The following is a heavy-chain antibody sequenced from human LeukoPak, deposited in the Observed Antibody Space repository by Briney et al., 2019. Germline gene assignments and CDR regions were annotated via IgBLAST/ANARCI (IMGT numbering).Heavy chain of an antibody. D-gene: IGHD6-19*01. Sequence: SETLSLTCTVAGDSISSYFWSWIRQSPGRGLECIGDIDYSGTTNYNPSLKSRVIISVDTSKNQFSLKLSSVTAADTTVYYCARGHSSGWYFAWFDPWGQGTLVTVSS. J-gene: IGHJ5*02. CDR3: ARGHSSGWYFAWFDP. CDR2: IDYSGTT. V-gene: IGHV4-59*12. CDR1: GDSISSYF.